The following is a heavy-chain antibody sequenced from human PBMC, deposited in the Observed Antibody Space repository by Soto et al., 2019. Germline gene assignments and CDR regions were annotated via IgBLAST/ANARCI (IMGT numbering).Heavy chain of an antibody. CDR3: AKWHTYYYDSRGFSGFDC. J-gene: IGHJ4*02. D-gene: IGHD3-22*01. CDR2: MSGGGETT. Sequence: EVQLLESGGGLVQPGGYLRLYCAASGLNFSSYAMTWVRQAPGKGLEWVSAMSGGGETTYYADSVKGRFTISRDNSRNTLYLQMNSLRADDSAAYYCAKWHTYYYDSRGFSGFDCWGRGTLVTVSS. CDR1: GLNFSSYA. V-gene: IGHV3-23*01.